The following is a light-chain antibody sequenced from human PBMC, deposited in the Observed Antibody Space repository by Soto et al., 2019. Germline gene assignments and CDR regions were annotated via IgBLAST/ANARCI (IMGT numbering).Light chain of an antibody. CDR1: SSDIGAYDY. CDR2: RVS. V-gene: IGLV2-14*01. CDR3: HSYTTSTTRV. J-gene: IGLJ3*02. Sequence: QSALTQPASVSGSPGQSITISCTGTSSDIGAYDYVSWYQHHPGKAPKVIIYRVSNRPSGVSNRFSGSKSGNTASLTISGLQAEDEADYYCHSYTTSTTRVFGGGTKLTVL.